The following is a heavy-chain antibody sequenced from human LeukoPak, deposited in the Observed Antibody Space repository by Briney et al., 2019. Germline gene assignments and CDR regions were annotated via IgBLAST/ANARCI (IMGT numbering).Heavy chain of an antibody. J-gene: IGHJ4*02. CDR3: ARRHFDVVTRYRDLDY. D-gene: IGHD3-9*01. V-gene: IGHV3-48*03. CDR2: ISGSGNTI. CDR1: GFSFSSYE. Sequence: GGSLRLSCVAAGFSFSSYEMNWVRQAPGKGLEWVSYISGSGNTIFYADSVKGRFTVSRDNTKNLLYLQMNSLRGDDTAIYYCARRHFDVVTRYRDLDYWGQGTLVTVSS.